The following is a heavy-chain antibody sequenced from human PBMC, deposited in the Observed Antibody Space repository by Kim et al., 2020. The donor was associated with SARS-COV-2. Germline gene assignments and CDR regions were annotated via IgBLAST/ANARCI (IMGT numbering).Heavy chain of an antibody. J-gene: IGHJ5*02. V-gene: IGHV3-23*01. CDR3: AKAPFDWLLYMGWFDP. D-gene: IGHD3-9*01. CDR1: GFTFSSYA. CDR2: ISGSGGST. Sequence: GWSLRLSCAASGFTFSSYAMSWVRQAPGKGLEWVSAISGSGGSTYYADSVKDRFTISRDNSKNTLYLQMNSLRAEDTAVYYCAKAPFDWLLYMGWFDPWGQGTLVTVSS.